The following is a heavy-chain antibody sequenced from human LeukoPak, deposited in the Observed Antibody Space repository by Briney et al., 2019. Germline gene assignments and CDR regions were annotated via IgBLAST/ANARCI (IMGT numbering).Heavy chain of an antibody. CDR1: GYTFTSYG. V-gene: IGHV1-18*04. J-gene: IGHJ4*02. CDR3: ARDLSSWGSGSYPY. D-gene: IGHD3-10*01. CDR2: ISAYNGNT. Sequence: ASVTVSFKASGYTFTSYGISWVRQAPGQGLEWMGWISAYNGNTTYAQKLQGRVTMTTDTSTSTAYMELRSLRSDDTAVYYCARDLSSWGSGSYPYWGQGTLVTVSS.